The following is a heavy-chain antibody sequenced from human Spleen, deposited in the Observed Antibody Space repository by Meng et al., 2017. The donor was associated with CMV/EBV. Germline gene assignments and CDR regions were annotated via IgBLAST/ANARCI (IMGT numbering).Heavy chain of an antibody. D-gene: IGHD3-10*01. CDR1: GYSISSGYY. CDR3: ARDGEAANYFDY. J-gene: IGHJ4*02. V-gene: IGHV4-38-2*02. Sequence: SETLSLTCTVSGYSISSGYYWGWIRQPPGKGLEWIGSIYHSGSTYYNPSLKSRVTISVDTSKNQFSLKLSSVTAADTAVYYCARDGEAANYFDYWGQGALVTVSS. CDR2: IYHSGST.